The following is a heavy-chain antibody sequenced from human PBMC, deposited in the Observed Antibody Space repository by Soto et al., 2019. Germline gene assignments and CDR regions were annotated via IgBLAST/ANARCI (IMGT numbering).Heavy chain of an antibody. J-gene: IGHJ3*01. D-gene: IGHD1-1*01. CDR3: ARQWANDWNGRDVFDF. V-gene: IGHV4-59*08. CDR1: GGSLRNYY. Sequence: QVQLQESGPGLVKPSETLSLTCTVSGGSLRNYYWSWIRQPPGKGLEWIGHSYYSGNANYNPSLRRRVTMSVDTSKSQFSLTVTSVTAADTAVYYCARQWANDWNGRDVFDFWGQGTMVTVSS. CDR2: SYYSGNA.